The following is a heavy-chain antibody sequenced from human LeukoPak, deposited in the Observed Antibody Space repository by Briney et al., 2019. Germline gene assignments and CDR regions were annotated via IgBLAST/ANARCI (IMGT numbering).Heavy chain of an antibody. CDR3: AKDRGPYVGIANNWFDP. V-gene: IGHV3-23*01. CDR1: GFTFNIYA. CDR2: INVYGDTA. J-gene: IGHJ5*02. Sequence: GGSLTLSCAASGFTFNIYAINWVHQAPPKGGEWVSAINVYGDTAHYADSVRGRFTISRDNSKNPVYLQMPSLRADDTAVYYCAKDRGPYVGIANNWFDPWGQGTLVTVSS. D-gene: IGHD3-10*02.